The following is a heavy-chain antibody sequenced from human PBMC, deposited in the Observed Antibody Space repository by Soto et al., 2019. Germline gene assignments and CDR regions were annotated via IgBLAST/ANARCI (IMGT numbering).Heavy chain of an antibody. Sequence: EVRLVESGGGSVQPGGSLRLSSAASGFSFSSYFMSWVRQAPGEGLVSVSHVPGDGSRASYADSVRGRFTISRDNAKSTLYLQMDSLRDEDTAIYYCARENWYSLDVWGQGTTVTVSS. CDR2: VPGDGSRA. CDR3: ARENWYSLDV. V-gene: IGHV3-74*01. CDR1: GFSFSSYF. J-gene: IGHJ6*02. D-gene: IGHD1-26*01.